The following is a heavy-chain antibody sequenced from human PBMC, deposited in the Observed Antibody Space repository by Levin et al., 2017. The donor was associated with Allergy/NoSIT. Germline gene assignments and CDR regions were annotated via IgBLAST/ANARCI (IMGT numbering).Heavy chain of an antibody. Sequence: GESLKISCAASGFTFSRYNMNWVRQAPGKGLEWVSHISGSRSAIYYADSVKGRFTISRDNAKNSLYLQMNSLRAEDTAVYYCARDLTYYFDSWGQGTLVTVSS. V-gene: IGHV3-48*01. CDR1: GFTFSRYN. J-gene: IGHJ4*02. CDR3: ARDLTYYFDS. CDR2: ISGSRSAI.